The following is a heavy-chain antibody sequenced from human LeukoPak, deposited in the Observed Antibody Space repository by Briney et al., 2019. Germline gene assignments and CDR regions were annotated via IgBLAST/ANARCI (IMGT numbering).Heavy chain of an antibody. CDR2: ISSSSSHI. Sequence: PGGSLRLSCAASGFTFSSYSMNWVRQAPGKGLEWVSCISSSSSHIYYADSVKGRFTISRDNAKNSLYLQMNSLRAEDTAVYYCASPQRSWGYCNPGDAFDIWGQGTMVTVSS. V-gene: IGHV3-21*01. CDR1: GFTFSSYS. CDR3: ASPQRSWGYCNPGDAFDI. J-gene: IGHJ3*02. D-gene: IGHD3-16*01.